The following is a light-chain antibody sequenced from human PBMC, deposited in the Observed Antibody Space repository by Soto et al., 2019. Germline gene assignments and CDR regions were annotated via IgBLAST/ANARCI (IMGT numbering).Light chain of an antibody. CDR1: QVISTS. CDR2: VAS. J-gene: IGKJ5*01. CDR3: QQLFDSPIT. V-gene: IGKV1-9*01. Sequence: DIQLTQSPSFLFPSIGESVTITCRASQVISTSLAWYQVKPGKAPKLLIYVASTLESGVPSRFSATVSGTEFSLTITSLQPEDFATYYCQQLFDSPITFGQGTRLEIK.